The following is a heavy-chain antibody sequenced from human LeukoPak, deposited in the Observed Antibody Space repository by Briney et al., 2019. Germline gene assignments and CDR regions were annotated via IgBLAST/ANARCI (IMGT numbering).Heavy chain of an antibody. Sequence: GGSLRLSCAASGFSFSDYILDWVRQAPGKGLEWVGRIRRKRNSYTTEYAPSVKGRFTISREDSKNSLFLHMNSLKTEDTAVYHCSRDGGEGDNSAFDIWGQGTMVTVSS. CDR1: GFSFSDYI. V-gene: IGHV3-72*01. CDR2: IRRKRNSYTT. CDR3: SRDGGEGDNSAFDI. J-gene: IGHJ3*02. D-gene: IGHD3-16*01.